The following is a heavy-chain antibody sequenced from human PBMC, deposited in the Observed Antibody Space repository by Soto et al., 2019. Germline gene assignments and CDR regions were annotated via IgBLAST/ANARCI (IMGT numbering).Heavy chain of an antibody. Sequence: ASVKVSCKVSGYTLTELSMHWVRQAPGKGLEWMGGFDPEDGETIYAQKFQGRVTMTEDTSTDTAYMELSSLRSEDTAVYYCATYPGGIVVVPAANDAFDIWGQGTMVTVSS. D-gene: IGHD2-2*01. J-gene: IGHJ3*02. CDR1: GYTLTELS. CDR2: FDPEDGET. V-gene: IGHV1-24*01. CDR3: ATYPGGIVVVPAANDAFDI.